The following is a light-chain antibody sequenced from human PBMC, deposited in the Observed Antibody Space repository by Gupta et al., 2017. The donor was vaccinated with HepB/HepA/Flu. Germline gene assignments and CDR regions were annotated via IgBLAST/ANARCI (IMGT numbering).Light chain of an antibody. Sequence: EIVLTQSPATLSLSPGEGATLSCRASQSVSNYLAWYQQKPGQAPRLLIFDASNRATGIPARFSGSGSGTDFTLTISSLVPEDFAVYFCQQRSNWPLTFGGGTKVEIK. V-gene: IGKV3-11*01. J-gene: IGKJ4*01. CDR3: QQRSNWPLT. CDR1: QSVSNY. CDR2: DAS.